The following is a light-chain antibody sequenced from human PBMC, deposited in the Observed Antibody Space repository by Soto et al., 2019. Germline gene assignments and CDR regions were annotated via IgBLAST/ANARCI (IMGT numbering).Light chain of an antibody. CDR1: QGISSF. CDR3: QQVESYPST. CDR2: AAS. V-gene: IGKV1-9*01. Sequence: IQLTQTPSSLSASVGDRFTITCRASQGISSFLAWYQQKPGKAPKLLIYAASSLQSGVPSRFSGSGFGTDFTLTITSLQPEDFATYYCQQVESYPSTFGGGTKVDIK. J-gene: IGKJ4*01.